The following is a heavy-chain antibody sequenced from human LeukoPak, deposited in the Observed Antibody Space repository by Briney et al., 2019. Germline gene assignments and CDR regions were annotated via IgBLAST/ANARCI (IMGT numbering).Heavy chain of an antibody. CDR1: GFTFSTYS. D-gene: IGHD6-19*01. V-gene: IGHV3-21*01. CDR3: ARVGCSSGWYFDY. J-gene: IGHJ4*02. Sequence: GGSLRLSCAASGFTFSTYSMNWVRQAPGKGLEWVSSISSTSSYIYYADSVKGRFTISRDNAQKSLYLQMNSLRAEDTAVYYCARVGCSSGWYFDYWGQGTLVTVSS. CDR2: ISSTSSYI.